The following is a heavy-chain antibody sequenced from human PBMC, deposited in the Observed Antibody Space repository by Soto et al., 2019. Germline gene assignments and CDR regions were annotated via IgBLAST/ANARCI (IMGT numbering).Heavy chain of an antibody. J-gene: IGHJ4*02. CDR1: GGSISSSSYY. V-gene: IGHV4-39*01. CDR3: ARPEYSSSWYIYY. D-gene: IGHD6-13*01. Sequence: QLQLQESGPGLVKPSETLSLTCTVSGGSISSSSYYWGWIRQPPGKGLEWIGSIYYSGSTYYNPSLRSRVTISVDTSKNQFSLKLSSVTAADTAVYYCARPEYSSSWYIYYWGQGTLVTVSS. CDR2: IYYSGST.